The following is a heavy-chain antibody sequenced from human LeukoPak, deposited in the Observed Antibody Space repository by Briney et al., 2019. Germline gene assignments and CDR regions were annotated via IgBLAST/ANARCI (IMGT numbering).Heavy chain of an antibody. V-gene: IGHV4-59*01. CDR3: ASNVLLWFGESYAFDI. CDR1: GVSISSYY. J-gene: IGHJ3*02. D-gene: IGHD3-10*01. CDR2: IYYSGST. Sequence: SETLSLTCTVSGVSISSYYWSWIRQPPGKGLEWIGYIYYSGSTNYNPSLKSRVTMSVDKSKNQFSLRLSSVTAADTAVYYCASNVLLWFGESYAFDIWGQGTMVTVSS.